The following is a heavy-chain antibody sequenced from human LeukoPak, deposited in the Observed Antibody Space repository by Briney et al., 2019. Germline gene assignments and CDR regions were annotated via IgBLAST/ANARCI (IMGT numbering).Heavy chain of an antibody. J-gene: IGHJ4*02. D-gene: IGHD6-13*01. CDR3: ARIPYSSSWSTDY. CDR1: GFTVSSNY. CDR2: IYSGGST. Sequence: GGSLRLSCAASGFTVSSNYMSWVRQAPGKGLEWVSVIYSGGSTYYADSVKGRFTISRDNSKNTLYLQMNSLRAEDTAVYYCARIPYSSSWSTDYWGQGTLVTVSS. V-gene: IGHV3-66*01.